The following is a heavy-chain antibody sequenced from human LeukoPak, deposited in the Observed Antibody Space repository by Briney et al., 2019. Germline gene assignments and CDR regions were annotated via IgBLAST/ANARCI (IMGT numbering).Heavy chain of an antibody. CDR3: ARDQPLSFAFDY. J-gene: IGHJ4*02. CDR1: GFTVSSNY. Sequence: GGSLRLSCAASGFTVSSNYMSWVRQAPGKGLEWVSVIYSGGSTYYADYVKGRFTISRDNSKNTLYLQMNSLRAEDTAVYYCARDQPLSFAFDYWGQGTLVTVSS. V-gene: IGHV3-66*01. CDR2: IYSGGST.